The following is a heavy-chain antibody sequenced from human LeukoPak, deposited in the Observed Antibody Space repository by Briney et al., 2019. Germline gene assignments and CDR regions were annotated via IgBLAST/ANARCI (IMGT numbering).Heavy chain of an antibody. J-gene: IGHJ4*02. CDR2: IYPGDSDT. D-gene: IGHD3-3*01. Sequence: GESLKISCKGSGYSFTSYWIGWVRQMPGKGLEWMGIIYPGDSDTRYSPSFQGQVTISADKSISTAYLQWSSLKASDTAMYYCARHPYYDFWSGYYPTAYYFDYWGQGTLVTVSS. CDR3: ARHPYYDFWSGYYPTAYYFDY. CDR1: GYSFTSYW. V-gene: IGHV5-51*01.